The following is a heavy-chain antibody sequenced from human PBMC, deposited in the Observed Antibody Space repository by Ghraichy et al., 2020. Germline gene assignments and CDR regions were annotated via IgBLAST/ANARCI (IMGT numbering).Heavy chain of an antibody. CDR1: GGSFSGYY. CDR2: INHSGST. D-gene: IGHD6-13*01. J-gene: IGHJ6*02. CDR3: ARVLSSSWYSRYYYYYGMDV. Sequence: SETLSLTCAVYGGSFSGYYWSWIRQPPGKGLEWIGEINHSGSTNYNPSLKSRVTISVDTSKNQFSLKLSSVTAADTAVYYCARVLSSSWYSRYYYYYGMDVCGQGTTVTVSS. V-gene: IGHV4-34*01.